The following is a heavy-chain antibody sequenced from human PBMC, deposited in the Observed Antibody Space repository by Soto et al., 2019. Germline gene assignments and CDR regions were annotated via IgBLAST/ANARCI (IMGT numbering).Heavy chain of an antibody. J-gene: IGHJ6*02. CDR2: ISAYNDDT. Sequence: ASVKVSCKASGYTFSSYGISWVRQAPGQVLEWMGWISAYNDDTNYAQILQGRVTLTTDTSTSTAYMELRSLRSDDTAVYYCARERRDAYNLFYGMDVWGQGTTVTVSS. CDR3: ARERRDAYNLFYGMDV. CDR1: GYTFSSYG. V-gene: IGHV1-18*01. D-gene: IGHD1-1*01.